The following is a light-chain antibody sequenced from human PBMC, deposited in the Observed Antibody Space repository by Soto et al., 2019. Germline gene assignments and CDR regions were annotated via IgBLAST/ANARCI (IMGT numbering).Light chain of an antibody. V-gene: IGKV1-39*01. CDR1: QSISSY. CDR3: QLSYSGFT. Sequence: DIQMTQSPSSLSASVGDRVTITCRASQSISSYLNGYQQKPGKAPKILIYAASSLQSVVPSRFSGSGSGTDFTLTMSGLQPEDFATYYCQLSYSGFTFGPGTKVDIK. J-gene: IGKJ3*01. CDR2: AAS.